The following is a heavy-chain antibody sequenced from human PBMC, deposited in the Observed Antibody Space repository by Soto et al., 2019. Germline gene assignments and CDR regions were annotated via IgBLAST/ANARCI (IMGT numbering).Heavy chain of an antibody. CDR3: ARVVQGIDY. CDR2: IYHSGST. V-gene: IGHV4-4*02. Sequence: QVQLQESGPGLVKPSGTLSLTCAVSGGSISMNWWSWVRQPPGKGLEWIGEIYHSGSTNYNPSLKSRLTISVDKSKNQFSLKLSSGTAADTAVYYCARVVQGIDYWGQGTLVTVSS. CDR1: GGSISMNW. J-gene: IGHJ4*02. D-gene: IGHD3-16*02.